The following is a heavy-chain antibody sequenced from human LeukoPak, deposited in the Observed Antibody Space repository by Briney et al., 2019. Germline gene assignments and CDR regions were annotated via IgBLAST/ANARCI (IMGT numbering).Heavy chain of an antibody. J-gene: IGHJ5*02. D-gene: IGHD6-19*01. CDR2: IGTIISTT. CDR1: GFNFRIHE. CDR3: ARGDSSGWSHYNWFDP. V-gene: IGHV3-48*03. Sequence: GGSLRLSCAASGFNFRIHEMNWVRQAPGKGLDWVSYIGTIISTTYYADSVKGRFTVSRDDAKSSLYLQMSSLRAEDTAVYYCARGDSSGWSHYNWFDPWGQGTLVTVSS.